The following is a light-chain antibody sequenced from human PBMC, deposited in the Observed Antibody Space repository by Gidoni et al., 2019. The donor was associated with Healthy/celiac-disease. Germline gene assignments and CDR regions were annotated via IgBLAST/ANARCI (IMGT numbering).Light chain of an antibody. V-gene: IGKV3-11*01. CDR1: QSVSSY. Sequence: ELVLTQSPATLSLSLGERATLSCRASQSVSSYLAWYQQKPGQAPRLLIYDASNRATGIPARFSGSGSGTDFTLTISSLEPEDFAVYYCQQRSNWPLTFGRXDQGGDQT. J-gene: IGKJ4*01. CDR2: DAS. CDR3: QQRSNWPLT.